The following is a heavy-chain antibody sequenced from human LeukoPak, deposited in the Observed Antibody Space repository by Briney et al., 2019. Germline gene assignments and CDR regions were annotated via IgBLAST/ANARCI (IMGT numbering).Heavy chain of an antibody. Sequence: SVKVSCKASGGTFSSYAINWVRQAPGQGLEWMGGIIPIFGTANYAQKFQGRVTITTDESTSTAYMELSSLRSEDTAVYYCASSRGKNYDYVWGSYRVFDYWGQGTLVTVSS. D-gene: IGHD3-16*02. J-gene: IGHJ4*02. CDR2: IIPIFGTA. V-gene: IGHV1-69*05. CDR1: GGTFSSYA. CDR3: ASSRGKNYDYVWGSYRVFDY.